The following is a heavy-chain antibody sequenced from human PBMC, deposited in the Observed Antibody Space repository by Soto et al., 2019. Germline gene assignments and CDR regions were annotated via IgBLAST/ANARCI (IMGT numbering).Heavy chain of an antibody. J-gene: IGHJ4*02. CDR2: ISAYNGNT. Sequence: QVQLVQSGAEVKKPGASVKVSCKASGYTFASYAISWMRQAPGQGLEWMGWISAYNGNTNYAQKLQGRVTMTTDTSTSTAYMELRRRRWDDPAVYYCARDPPPPDYWGQGTLVTVSS. CDR1: GYTFASYA. CDR3: ARDPPPPDY. V-gene: IGHV1-18*01.